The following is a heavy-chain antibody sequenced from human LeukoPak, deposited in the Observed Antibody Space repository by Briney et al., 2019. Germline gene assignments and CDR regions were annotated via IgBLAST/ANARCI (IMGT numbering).Heavy chain of an antibody. CDR2: IRYDGSNK. V-gene: IGHV3-30*02. Sequence: GGSLRLSCAASGFTFSSYGMHWVRQAPGKGLERVAFIRYDGSNKYYADSVKGRFTISRDNSKNTLYLQMNSLRAEDTAVYYCAKDSIKVAMISRVPHYMDVWGKGTTVTISS. CDR1: GFTFSSYG. CDR3: AKDSIKVAMISRVPHYMDV. D-gene: IGHD5-12*01. J-gene: IGHJ6*03.